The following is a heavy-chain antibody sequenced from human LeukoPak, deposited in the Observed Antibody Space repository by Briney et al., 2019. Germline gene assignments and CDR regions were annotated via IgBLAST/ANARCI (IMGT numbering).Heavy chain of an antibody. V-gene: IGHV1-18*01. J-gene: IGHJ4*02. CDR3: ARDIAPGDY. CDR1: GGTFSSYA. CDR2: ISAYNGNT. Sequence: AASVKVSCKASGGTFSSYAISWVRQPPGQGLEWMGWISAYNGNTNYAQKLQGRVTMTTDTSTSTAYMELRSLRSDDTAVYYCARDIAPGDYWGQGTLVTVSS. D-gene: IGHD6-25*01.